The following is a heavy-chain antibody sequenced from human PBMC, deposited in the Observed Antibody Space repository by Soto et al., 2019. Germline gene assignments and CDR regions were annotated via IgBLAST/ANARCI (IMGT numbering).Heavy chain of an antibody. CDR2: ISSSSSYI. CDR3: ARDLGLGAAALFSDYYYGMDV. V-gene: IGHV3-21*01. J-gene: IGHJ6*02. D-gene: IGHD6-13*01. Sequence: PGGSLRLSCAASGFTFSSYSMNWVRQAPGKGLEWVSSISSSSSYIYYADSVKGRFTISRDNAKDSLYLQMNSLRAEDTAVYYCARDLGLGAAALFSDYYYGMDVWGQGTTVTVSS. CDR1: GFTFSSYS.